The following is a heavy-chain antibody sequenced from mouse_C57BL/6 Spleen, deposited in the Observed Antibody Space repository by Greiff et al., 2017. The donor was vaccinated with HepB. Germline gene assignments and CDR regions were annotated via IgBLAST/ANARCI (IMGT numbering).Heavy chain of an antibody. Sequence: VQLQQSGPELVKPGASVKIPCQASGYTFTDYNMDWVKQSHGQSLEWIGDINPNNGGTIYNQKFKGQATLTVDKSSSTAYMELRSLTSEDTAVYYCARGERAWFAYWGQGTLVTVSA. J-gene: IGHJ3*01. V-gene: IGHV1-18*01. CDR3: ARGERAWFAY. CDR2: INPNNGGT. CDR1: GYTFTDYN.